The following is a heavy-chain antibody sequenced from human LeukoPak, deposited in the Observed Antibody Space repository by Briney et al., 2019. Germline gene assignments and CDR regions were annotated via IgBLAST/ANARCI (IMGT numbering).Heavy chain of an antibody. Sequence: SVTVSFKASGGTFSSYAISWVRQAPGQGLEWMGGIIPIFGTANYAQKFQGRVTITTDESTSTAYMELSSLRSEDTAVYYCARQTFYGGNSYYYYYMDVWGKGTTVTVSS. D-gene: IGHD4-23*01. V-gene: IGHV1-69*05. CDR1: GGTFSSYA. J-gene: IGHJ6*03. CDR3: ARQTFYGGNSYYYYYMDV. CDR2: IIPIFGTA.